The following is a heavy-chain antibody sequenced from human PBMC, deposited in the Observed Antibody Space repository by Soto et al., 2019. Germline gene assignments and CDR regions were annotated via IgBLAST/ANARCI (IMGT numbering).Heavy chain of an antibody. CDR1: GFTFSSYG. CDR3: AKDRRKVVVAAPFDY. J-gene: IGHJ4*02. CDR2: ISYDGSNK. Sequence: QVQLVESGGGVVQPGRSLRLSCAASGFTFSSYGMHWVRQAPGKGLEWVAVISYDGSNKYYADSVKGRFTISRDNSKNTLYLQMNSWRAEDTAVYYCAKDRRKVVVAAPFDYWGQGTLVTVSS. V-gene: IGHV3-30*18. D-gene: IGHD2-15*01.